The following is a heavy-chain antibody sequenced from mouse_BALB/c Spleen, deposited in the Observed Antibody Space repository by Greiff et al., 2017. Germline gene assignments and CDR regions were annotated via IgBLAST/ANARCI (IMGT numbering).Heavy chain of an antibody. J-gene: IGHJ1*01. D-gene: IGHD2-2*01. CDR3: ASRSTMVTWYFDV. CDR2: ISIYYDNT. Sequence: QVQLQQSGPELVRPGESVKISCKGSGYTFTDYAMHWVKQSHAKSLEWIGVISIYYDNTNYNQKFKGKATMTVDKASSTAYMELARLTSEDSAIYYCASRSTMVTWYFDVWGAGTTVTVSS. V-gene: IGHV1-67*01. CDR1: GYTFTDYA.